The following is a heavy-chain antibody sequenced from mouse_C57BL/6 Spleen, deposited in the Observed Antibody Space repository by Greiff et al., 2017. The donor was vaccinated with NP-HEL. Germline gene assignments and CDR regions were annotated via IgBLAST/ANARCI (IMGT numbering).Heavy chain of an antibody. D-gene: IGHD3-3*01. V-gene: IGHV1-50*01. CDR3: ARGGPGYFDY. Sequence: QVHVKQPGAELVKPGASVKLSCKASGYTFTSYWMQWVKQRPGQGLEWIGEIDPSDSYTNYNQKFKGKATLTVDTSSSTAYMQLSSLTSEDSAVYYCARGGPGYFDYWGQGTTLTVSS. J-gene: IGHJ2*01. CDR2: IDPSDSYT. CDR1: GYTFTSYW.